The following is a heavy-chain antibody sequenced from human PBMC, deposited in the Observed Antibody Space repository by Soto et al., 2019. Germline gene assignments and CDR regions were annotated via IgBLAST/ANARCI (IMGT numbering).Heavy chain of an antibody. J-gene: IGHJ4*02. Sequence: EVQLVESGGGLVQPGGSLKLSCAASGFTFSGSAMHWVRQASGKGLEWVGRIRSNPNNYATAYAASVKGRFTISRDDSKNTAYLQMNSLKTEDTAVYYCTRHVADFWGQGTLVTVSS. CDR2: IRSNPNNYAT. CDR3: TRHVADF. V-gene: IGHV3-73*01. CDR1: GFTFSGSA.